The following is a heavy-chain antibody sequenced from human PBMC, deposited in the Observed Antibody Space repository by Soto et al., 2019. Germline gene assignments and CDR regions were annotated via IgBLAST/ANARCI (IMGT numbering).Heavy chain of an antibody. J-gene: IGHJ6*02. V-gene: IGHV1-69*01. D-gene: IGHD1-7*01. CDR2: IIPIFGTA. Sequence: QVQLVQSGAEVKKPGSSVKVSCKASGGTFSSYAISWVRQAPGQGLEWMGGIIPIFGTANYAQKFQGRVTTTADESTSTAYMELSSLRSEDTAVYYCARDSRITGAIYYYYGMDVWGQGTTVTVSS. CDR3: ARDSRITGAIYYYYGMDV. CDR1: GGTFSSYA.